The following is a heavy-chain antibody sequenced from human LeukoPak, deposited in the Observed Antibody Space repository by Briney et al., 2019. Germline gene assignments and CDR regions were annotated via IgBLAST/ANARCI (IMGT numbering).Heavy chain of an antibody. V-gene: IGHV4-39*07. D-gene: IGHD3-10*01. Sequence: LETLSLTCTVSGDSISNKNFYWGWIRKPPGKDLEWIASIYYSGHTYYNPSLKSRVTLSIDTSKNQFSLKLTSVTAADTAVYHCARIYDRGSGGGDDYWGQGTLVTVSS. CDR2: IYYSGHT. J-gene: IGHJ4*02. CDR3: ARIYDRGSGGGDDY. CDR1: GDSISNKNFY.